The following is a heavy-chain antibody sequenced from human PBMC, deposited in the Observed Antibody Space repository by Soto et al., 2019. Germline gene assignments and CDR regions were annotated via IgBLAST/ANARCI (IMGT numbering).Heavy chain of an antibody. CDR1: GGSISSYY. V-gene: IGHV4-59*01. CDR2: IYYSGST. Sequence: SETLSLTCTVSGGSISSYYWSWIRQPPGKGLEWIGYIYYSGSTNYNPSLKSRVTISVDTSKNQFSLKLSSVTAADTAVYYCARATYYDFWSGYYTSVGWFDPWGQGTLVTVSS. D-gene: IGHD3-3*01. CDR3: ARATYYDFWSGYYTSVGWFDP. J-gene: IGHJ5*02.